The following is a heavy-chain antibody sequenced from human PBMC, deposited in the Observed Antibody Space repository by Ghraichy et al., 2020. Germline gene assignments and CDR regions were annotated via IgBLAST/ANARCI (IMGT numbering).Heavy chain of an antibody. CDR2: INPGDSDT. J-gene: IGHJ5*02. D-gene: IGHD1-26*01. CDR3: ARHGVGAT. V-gene: IGHV5-51*01. CDR1: GYRFTSYW. Sequence: GSLRLSCKGSGYRFTSYWIDWVRQMPGKGLEWMGVINPGDSDTRYSPSFQGQVTISVDKSINTVYLQWGSLKASDTAMYYCARHGVGATWGQGTLVTVSS.